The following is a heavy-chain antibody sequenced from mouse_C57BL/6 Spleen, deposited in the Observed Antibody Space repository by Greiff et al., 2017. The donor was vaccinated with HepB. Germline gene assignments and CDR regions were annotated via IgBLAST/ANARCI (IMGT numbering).Heavy chain of an antibody. D-gene: IGHD3-2*02. CDR1: GYTFTSYW. J-gene: IGHJ2*01. Sequence: QVQLQQPGAELVRPGSSVKLSCKASGYTFTSYWMDWVKQRPGQGLEWIGNIYPSDSETHYNQKFKDKATLTVDKSSSTAYMQLSSLTSEDSAVYYCARFPRQLRLRGYWGQGTTLTVSS. V-gene: IGHV1-61*01. CDR2: IYPSDSET. CDR3: ARFPRQLRLRGY.